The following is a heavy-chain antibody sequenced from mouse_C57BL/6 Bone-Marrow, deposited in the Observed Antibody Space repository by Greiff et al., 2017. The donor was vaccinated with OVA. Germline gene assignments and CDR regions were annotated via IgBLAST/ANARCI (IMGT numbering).Heavy chain of an antibody. Sequence: VQLQQSGAELARPGASVKMSCKASGYTFTSYTMHWVKQRPGQGLEWIGYINPSSGYPKYNQKFKDKATLTADKSSSTAYMQLSSLTSEDSAVYYCARSDTTDYFDYWGQGTTLTVSS. CDR2: INPSSGYP. V-gene: IGHV1-4*01. CDR1: GYTFTSYT. CDR3: ARSDTTDYFDY. J-gene: IGHJ2*01. D-gene: IGHD1-1*01.